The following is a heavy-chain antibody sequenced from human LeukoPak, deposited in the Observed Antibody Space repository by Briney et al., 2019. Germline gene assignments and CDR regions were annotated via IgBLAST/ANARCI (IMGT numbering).Heavy chain of an antibody. Sequence: ASVKVSCKASGYTFTSYGISWVRQAPGQGLEWMGWISAYNGDTNYAQKLQGRVTMTTDTSTSTAYMELRSLRSDDTAVYYCARDLGYSSGWRQYYYGMDVWGQGTTVTVSS. V-gene: IGHV1-18*01. J-gene: IGHJ6*02. CDR2: ISAYNGDT. CDR1: GYTFTSYG. D-gene: IGHD6-19*01. CDR3: ARDLGYSSGWRQYYYGMDV.